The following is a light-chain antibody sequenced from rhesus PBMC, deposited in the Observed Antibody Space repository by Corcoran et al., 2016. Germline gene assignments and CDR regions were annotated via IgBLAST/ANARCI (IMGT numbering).Light chain of an antibody. Sequence: QAAPTQPPSVSGSPGQSVTISCTGTSGDVGDNYVSWYQQHPGKAPRLVIYGVSLRPSGVSDRFSGSKSGNTASLTISGLQPDDEADYFCCSYTTSSTYSFGGGTRLTVL. CDR1: SGDVGDNY. V-gene: IGLV2S7*01. J-gene: IGLJ1*01. CDR2: GVS. CDR3: CSYTTSSTYS.